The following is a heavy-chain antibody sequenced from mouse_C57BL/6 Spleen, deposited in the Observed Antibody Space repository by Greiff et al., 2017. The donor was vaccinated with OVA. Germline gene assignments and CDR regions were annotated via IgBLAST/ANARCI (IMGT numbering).Heavy chain of an antibody. J-gene: IGHJ3*01. CDR2: INPNNGGT. CDR1: GYTFTDYN. Sequence: EVQLQQSGPELVKPGASVKMSCKASGYTFTDYNMHWVKQSHGKSLEWIGYINPNNGGTSYNQKFKGKATLTVNKSSSTAYMELRSLTSEDSAVYYCALGDDGWGWFAYWGQGTLVTVSA. D-gene: IGHD2-3*01. V-gene: IGHV1-22*01. CDR3: ALGDDGWGWFAY.